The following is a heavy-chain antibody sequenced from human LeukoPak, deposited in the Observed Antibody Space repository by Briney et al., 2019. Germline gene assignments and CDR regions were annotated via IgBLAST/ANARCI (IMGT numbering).Heavy chain of an antibody. Sequence: GGSLRLSCAASGFTFSSYSMNWVRQAPGKGLEWVSSISSTSSYIYYADSVKGRFTISRDNAKNSLYLQMNSLRAEDTAVYYCAKPTPGYSYGSLDYWGQGTMVTVSS. CDR1: GFTFSSYS. J-gene: IGHJ4*02. CDR2: ISSTSSYI. CDR3: AKPTPGYSYGSLDY. V-gene: IGHV3-21*01. D-gene: IGHD5-18*01.